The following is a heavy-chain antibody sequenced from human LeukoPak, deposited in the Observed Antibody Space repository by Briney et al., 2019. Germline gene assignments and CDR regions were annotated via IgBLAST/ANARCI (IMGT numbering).Heavy chain of an antibody. Sequence: AGRSLRLSCAASGFTFSSYAMSWVRQAPGKGLEWVSAISGSGGSTYYADSVKGRFTISRDNSKNTLYLQMNSLRAEDTAVYYCAQRYYDSSGYYLGGFDYWGQGTLVTVSS. J-gene: IGHJ4*02. CDR1: GFTFSSYA. CDR2: ISGSGGST. V-gene: IGHV3-23*01. D-gene: IGHD3-22*01. CDR3: AQRYYDSSGYYLGGFDY.